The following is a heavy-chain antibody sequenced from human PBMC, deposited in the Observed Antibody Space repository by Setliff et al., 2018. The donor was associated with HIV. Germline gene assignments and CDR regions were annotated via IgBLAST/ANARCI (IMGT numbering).Heavy chain of an antibody. V-gene: IGHV4-38-2*02. CDR2: IYHVGTT. CDR1: GYSMSGGYN. D-gene: IGHD3-16*01. CDR3: ARDDSVWGGNNWFET. J-gene: IGHJ5*02. Sequence: PSETLSLTCTVSGYSMSGGYNWGWIRQSPEKGLEWIGNIYHVGTTYYNPSLKSRVTMSIDTSKNQFSLNLASVTAADTAVYYCARDDSVWGGNNWFETRGQGTLVTVSS.